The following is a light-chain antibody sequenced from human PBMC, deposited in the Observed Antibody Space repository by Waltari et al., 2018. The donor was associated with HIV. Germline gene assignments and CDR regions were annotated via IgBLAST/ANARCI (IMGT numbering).Light chain of an antibody. CDR3: CSCPRSGIRYV. CDR1: NVGSDDL. Sequence: QSALTQPASVSGSPGQSITISSNVGSDDLVSWYQQHPGEAPNLIIYEVTKRPSGVSNRFSGSKSGNTASLTISGLQAEDEADYYCCSCPRSGIRYVFGTGTKVTVL. CDR2: EVT. J-gene: IGLJ1*01. V-gene: IGLV2-23*02.